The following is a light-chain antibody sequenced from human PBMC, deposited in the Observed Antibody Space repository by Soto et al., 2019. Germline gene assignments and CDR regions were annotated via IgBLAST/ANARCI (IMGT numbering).Light chain of an antibody. CDR3: QQSYSTLST. J-gene: IGKJ2*01. CDR1: QTIHRF. V-gene: IGKV1-39*01. CDR2: STS. Sequence: DIQMTQSPPSLSASVGDRIIITCRASQTIHRFVNWYQQIPGKAPKLLIHSTSSLQSGVPSRFSGSGSGTDFTLTISSLQREDFGIYYCQQSYSTLSTFGPGTKLEIK.